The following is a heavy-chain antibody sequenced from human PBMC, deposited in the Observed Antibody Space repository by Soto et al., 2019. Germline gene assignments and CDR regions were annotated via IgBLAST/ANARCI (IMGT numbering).Heavy chain of an antibody. CDR2: TYYRSRWYN. CDR1: GDSVSSNSAA. D-gene: IGHD1-7*01. J-gene: IGHJ6*02. Sequence: SQTLSFTCAISGDSVSSNSAAWNWIRQSPSRGLEWLGRTYYRSRWYNDYAVSVKSRITINPDTSKNQFSLQLNSVTPEDTAVYYCARDSTGTTPYYYGMDVWGQGTTVTVSS. CDR3: ARDSTGTTPYYYGMDV. V-gene: IGHV6-1*01.